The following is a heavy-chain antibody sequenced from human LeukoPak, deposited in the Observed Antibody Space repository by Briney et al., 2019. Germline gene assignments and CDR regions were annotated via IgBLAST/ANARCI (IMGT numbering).Heavy chain of an antibody. CDR2: VHTSGST. D-gene: IGHD2-2*02. CDR3: ARHTAGHFDY. CDR1: GGSIRGDY. Sequence: SETLSLTCDVSGGSIRGDYWSWIRQPAGRGLEWIGRVHTSGSTSYNPSLKSRVTLSQDTSKNQFYLRLTSVTAAGTAVYYCARHTAGHFDYWGQGTLVTVSS. J-gene: IGHJ4*02. V-gene: IGHV4-4*07.